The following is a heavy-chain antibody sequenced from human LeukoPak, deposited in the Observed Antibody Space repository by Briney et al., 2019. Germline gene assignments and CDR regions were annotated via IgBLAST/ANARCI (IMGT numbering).Heavy chain of an antibody. D-gene: IGHD6-19*01. Sequence: SQTLSLTCAVSGDSVSSNSAAWNWIRQSPSRGLEWLGRTYYRSKWYNDYAVSVKSRITINPDTSKNQFSLQLNSVTPEDTAVYYCARDLGGGSSGWNHPVYYYYGMDVWGQGTTVTVSS. CDR1: GDSVSSNSAA. J-gene: IGHJ6*02. CDR3: ARDLGGGSSGWNHPVYYYYGMDV. V-gene: IGHV6-1*01. CDR2: TYYRSKWYN.